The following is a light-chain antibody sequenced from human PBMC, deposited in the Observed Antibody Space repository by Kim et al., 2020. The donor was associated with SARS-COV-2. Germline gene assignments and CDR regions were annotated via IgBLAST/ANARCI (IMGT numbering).Light chain of an antibody. CDR3: QQYNNWPLT. Sequence: EIVMTQSPATLSVSPGERATLSCRASQSVSSNLAWYQQKPGQAPVLLMYGASTGATGIPARFSGSGSGTEFTLTISSLQSGDFAVYYCQQYNNWPLTFGQGTKVDI. CDR1: QSVSSN. CDR2: GAS. V-gene: IGKV3-15*01. J-gene: IGKJ1*01.